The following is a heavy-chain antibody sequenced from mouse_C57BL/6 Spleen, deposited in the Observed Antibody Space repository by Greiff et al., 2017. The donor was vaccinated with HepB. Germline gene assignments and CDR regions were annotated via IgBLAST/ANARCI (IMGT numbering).Heavy chain of an antibody. CDR1: GYTFTDYY. CDR3: ARCYRGEYYAMDY. J-gene: IGHJ4*01. D-gene: IGHD2-12*01. CDR2: INPNNGGT. Sequence: EVQLQQSGPELVKPGASVKISCKASGYTFTDYYMNWVKQSHGKSLEWIGDINPNNGGTSYNQKFKGKATLTVDKSSSTAYMELRSLTSEDSAVYYCARCYRGEYYAMDYWGQGTSVTVSS. V-gene: IGHV1-26*01.